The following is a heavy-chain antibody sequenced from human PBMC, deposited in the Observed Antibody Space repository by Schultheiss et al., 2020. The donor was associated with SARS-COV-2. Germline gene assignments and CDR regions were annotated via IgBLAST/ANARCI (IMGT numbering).Heavy chain of an antibody. J-gene: IGHJ4*02. D-gene: IGHD3-3*01. Sequence: GGSLRLSCAASGFTFSSYSMNWVRQAPGKGLVWVSRINSDGSSTSYADSVKGRFTISRDNSKNTLYLQMNSLRAEDTAVYYCTTDPNTIFGVVIDYWGQGTLVTVSS. CDR1: GFTFSSYS. CDR2: INSDGSST. CDR3: TTDPNTIFGVVIDY. V-gene: IGHV3-74*01.